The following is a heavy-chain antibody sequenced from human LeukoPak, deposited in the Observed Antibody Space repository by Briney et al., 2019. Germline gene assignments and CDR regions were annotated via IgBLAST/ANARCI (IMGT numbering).Heavy chain of an antibody. CDR1: GFIFSNYA. Sequence: PGASLRLSCAASGFIFSNYAMSWVRQAPGKGREWVSAIGGRDGYTYYADSVKGRFTVSRDDPKNTLYLQTNTLRVEDTAVYYCAKWGDYDILTGYYDSDYWGHGTLVTVSS. CDR2: IGGRDGYT. D-gene: IGHD3-9*01. V-gene: IGHV3-23*01. CDR3: AKWGDYDILTGYYDSDY. J-gene: IGHJ4*01.